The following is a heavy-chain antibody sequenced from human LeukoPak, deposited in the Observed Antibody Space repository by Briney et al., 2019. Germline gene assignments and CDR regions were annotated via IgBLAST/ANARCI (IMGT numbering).Heavy chain of an antibody. V-gene: IGHV1-18*01. D-gene: IGHD2-21*02. CDR2: ISAYNGNT. CDR1: GYTFTSYG. J-gene: IGHJ4*02. CDR3: ARDPEVISHTYCGGDCYSGIFDY. Sequence: GASVKVSCKASGYTFTSYGISWVRQAPGQGLEWMGWISAYNGNTNYAQKLQGRVTMTTDTSTSTAYMELRSLRSDDTAVYYCARDPEVISHTYCGGDCYSGIFDYWGQGTLVTVSS.